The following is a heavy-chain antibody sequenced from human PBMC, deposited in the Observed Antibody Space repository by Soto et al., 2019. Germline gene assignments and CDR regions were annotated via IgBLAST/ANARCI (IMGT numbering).Heavy chain of an antibody. CDR3: AGVPSWARVGTGFEP. V-gene: IGHV3-21*01. D-gene: IGHD1-7*01. Sequence: EVQLVESGGGLVKPGGSLRLSCAASGFTFSRYGMSWVRQAPGKGLEWVSSISMTTSYVYYADSVKGRFSISRDNAKKILHRKTYAVRTGNTAVFCCAGVPSWARVGTGFEPWGQGTLVTVSS. CDR1: GFTFSRYG. J-gene: IGHJ5*02. CDR2: ISMTTSYV.